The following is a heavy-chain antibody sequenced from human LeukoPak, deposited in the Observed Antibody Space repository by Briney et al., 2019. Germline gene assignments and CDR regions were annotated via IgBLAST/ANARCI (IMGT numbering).Heavy chain of an antibody. Sequence: GESLKISCKGSGYSINNYWIGWVRQMPGKGLEWMGIIYPADSDIRYSPSFQGQVTISADKSISTAYLQWSSLKASDTAMYYCAMRILAGLGYWGQGTLVTVSS. J-gene: IGHJ4*02. V-gene: IGHV5-51*01. CDR3: AMRILAGLGY. CDR2: IYPADSDI. D-gene: IGHD3-3*02. CDR1: GYSINNYW.